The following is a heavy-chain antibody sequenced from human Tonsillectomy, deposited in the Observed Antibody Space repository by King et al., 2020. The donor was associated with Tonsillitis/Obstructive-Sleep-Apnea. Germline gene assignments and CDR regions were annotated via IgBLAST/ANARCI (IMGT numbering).Heavy chain of an antibody. CDR1: GGAIIRSRHY. Sequence: QLQESGPGLVKSSETLSLTCTVSGGAIIRSRHYWAWIRQSPGKGLEWIGSISYSGDTYHNPSLKTRVTISVDTPKKQCSLKGRSVTAADTAIYYCARQDGYDILRGHNWFDPWGQGTLVTVSS. CDR3: ARQDGYDILRGHNWFDP. D-gene: IGHD3-9*01. V-gene: IGHV4-39*01. CDR2: ISYSGDT. J-gene: IGHJ5*02.